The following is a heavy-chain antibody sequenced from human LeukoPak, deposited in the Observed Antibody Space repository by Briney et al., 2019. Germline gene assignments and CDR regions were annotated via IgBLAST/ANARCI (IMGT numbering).Heavy chain of an antibody. V-gene: IGHV6-1*01. CDR1: GDSVSSNSAA. D-gene: IGHD3-22*01. Sequence: SQTLSLTCAISGDSVSSNSAAWNWIRQSPSRGLEWLGRTYYRSKWYNDYAVSVKSRITINPDTSKNQFSLQLNSVTPEDTAAYYCARALGATYYYDSSGGGGMDVWGQGTTVTVSS. CDR3: ARALGATYYYDSSGGGGMDV. J-gene: IGHJ6*02. CDR2: TYYRSKWYN.